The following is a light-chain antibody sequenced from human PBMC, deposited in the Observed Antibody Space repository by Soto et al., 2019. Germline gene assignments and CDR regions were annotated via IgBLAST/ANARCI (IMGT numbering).Light chain of an antibody. V-gene: IGKV1-39*01. CDR3: QQSYSTPWT. J-gene: IGKJ1*01. CDR1: QSISSY. Sequence: DIQMTQSPSSLSASVGDRVTITCRTRQSISSYLNWYQQKPGKAPKLLIYTASSLQSGVPSRFSGSGSRTDFTLTISSLQPEDFDTYYCQQSYSTPWTCGQGTNVEIK. CDR2: TAS.